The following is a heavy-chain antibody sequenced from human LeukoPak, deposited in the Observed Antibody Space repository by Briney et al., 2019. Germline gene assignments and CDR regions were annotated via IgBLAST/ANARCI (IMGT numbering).Heavy chain of an antibody. V-gene: IGHV3-21*01. J-gene: IGHJ3*02. CDR1: GFTFSSSW. D-gene: IGHD2-21*02. CDR2: ISSSSSYI. Sequence: GGSLRLSCVASGFTFSSSWMSWVRQAPGKGLEWVSSISSSSSYIYYADSVKGRFTISRDNAKNSLYLQMNSLRAEDTAVYYCARVSYCGGDCLEAFDIWGQGTMVTVSS. CDR3: ARVSYCGGDCLEAFDI.